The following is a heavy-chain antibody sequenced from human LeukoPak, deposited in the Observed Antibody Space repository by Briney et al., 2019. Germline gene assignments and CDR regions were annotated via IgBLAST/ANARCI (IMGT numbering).Heavy chain of an antibody. D-gene: IGHD2-8*01. Sequence: GGSLRLSCAASGFTFSSYGMHWVRQAPGKGLEWVAVIWYDGSNKYYADSVKGRFTISRDNSKNTLYLQMNSLRAEDTAVYYCAKPSIYPLMWGQGTLVTVSS. CDR3: AKPSIYPLM. CDR1: GFTFSSYG. V-gene: IGHV3-30*02. J-gene: IGHJ4*02. CDR2: IWYDGSNK.